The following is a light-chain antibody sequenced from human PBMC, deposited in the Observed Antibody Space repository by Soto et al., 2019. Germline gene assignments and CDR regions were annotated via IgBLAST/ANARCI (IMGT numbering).Light chain of an antibody. CDR1: QSVLYNSNNKNY. V-gene: IGKV4-1*01. CDR3: QQYYSTPLT. CDR2: WAS. J-gene: IGKJ4*01. Sequence: DIVMTQSPDSLAVSLGERATLNCKSSQSVLYNSNNKNYLTWYQHKPGQPPKLLIYWASTRESGVPDRFSGSGSGTDFTLTISSLQAEDVAVYYCQQYYSTPLTFDGGTKLEIK.